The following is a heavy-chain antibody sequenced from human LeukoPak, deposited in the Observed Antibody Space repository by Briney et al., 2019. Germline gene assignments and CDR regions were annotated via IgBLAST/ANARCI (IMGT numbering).Heavy chain of an antibody. J-gene: IGHJ5*02. Sequence: SQTLSLTCTVSGGSISSGNFYWSWIRQPPGKGLEWIGYIFYLGSTYYNLSLKSRVTMSVDTSKNQSSLILRSVTAADTAVYYCARKYPDHWFDPWGQGTLVTVSS. CDR1: GGSISSGNFY. D-gene: IGHD6-6*01. CDR3: ARKYPDHWFDP. V-gene: IGHV4-30-4*01. CDR2: IFYLGST.